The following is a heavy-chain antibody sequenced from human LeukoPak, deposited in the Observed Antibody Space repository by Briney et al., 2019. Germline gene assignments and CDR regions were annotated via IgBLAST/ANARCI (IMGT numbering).Heavy chain of an antibody. D-gene: IGHD3-9*01. CDR1: GYTFTSYY. J-gene: IGHJ6*02. Sequence: ASVKVSCKASGYTFTSYYMHWVRQAPGQGLEWMGIINPSGGSTSYAQKHQGRVTMNRDTSTRTVYMELSSLRSEDTSVYYCARVRRDILTRYGMDVWGQGTTVTVSS. CDR3: ARVRRDILTRYGMDV. CDR2: INPSGGST. V-gene: IGHV1-46*01.